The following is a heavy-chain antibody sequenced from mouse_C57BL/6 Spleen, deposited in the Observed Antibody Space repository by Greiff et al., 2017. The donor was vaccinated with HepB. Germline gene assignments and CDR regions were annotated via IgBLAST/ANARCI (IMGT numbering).Heavy chain of an antibody. CDR1: GFTFSSYA. J-gene: IGHJ4*01. CDR2: ISSGGDYI. V-gene: IGHV5-9-1*02. D-gene: IGHD2-4*01. CDR3: TRTYDYDGAMDY. Sequence: EVKLMESGEGLVKPGGSLKLSCAASGFTFSSYAMSWVRQTPEKRLEWVAYISSGGDYIYYADTVKGRFTISRDNARNTLYLQMSSLKSEDTAMYYCTRTYDYDGAMDYWGQGTSVTVSS.